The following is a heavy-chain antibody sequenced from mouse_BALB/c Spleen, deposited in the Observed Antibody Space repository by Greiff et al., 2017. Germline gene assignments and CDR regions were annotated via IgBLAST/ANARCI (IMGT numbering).Heavy chain of an antibody. V-gene: IGHV1S81*02. Sequence: QVQLKQPGAELVKPGASVKLSCKASGYTFTSYWMHWVKQRPGQGLEWIGEINPSNGRTNYNEKFKSKATLTVDKSSSTAYMQLSSLTSEDSAVYYCARRDYYGYAMDYWGQGTSVTVSS. J-gene: IGHJ4*01. CDR2: INPSNGRT. D-gene: IGHD2-1*01. CDR1: GYTFTSYW. CDR3: ARRDYYGYAMDY.